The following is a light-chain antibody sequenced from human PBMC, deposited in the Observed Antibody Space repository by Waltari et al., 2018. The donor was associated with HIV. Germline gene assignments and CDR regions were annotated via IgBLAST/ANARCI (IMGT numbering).Light chain of an antibody. CDR1: QTVGSF. V-gene: IGKV3-11*01. Sequence: VLTQSPATLSLSPGERATLSCRASQTVGSFLAWYQQRPGQAPRLLIYDASNRATDIQGRFSGSGSGTDFTLTISSLEPEDFAVYYCQQRTNWLWTFGQGTMVEIK. J-gene: IGKJ1*01. CDR3: QQRTNWLWT. CDR2: DAS.